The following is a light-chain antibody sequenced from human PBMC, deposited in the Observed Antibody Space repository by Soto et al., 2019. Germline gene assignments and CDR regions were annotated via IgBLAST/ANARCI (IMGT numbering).Light chain of an antibody. CDR1: SSDVGGYNY. Sequence: QSALTQPRSVSGSLGQSVTISCTGTSSDVGGYNYVSWYQQHPGKAPKLMIYDVSKRPSGVPDRFSGSKSGNTASLTISGLQAEDEAAYYCCSYAGSYTWVFGGGTKLTVL. CDR2: DVS. V-gene: IGLV2-11*01. CDR3: CSYAGSYTWV. J-gene: IGLJ3*02.